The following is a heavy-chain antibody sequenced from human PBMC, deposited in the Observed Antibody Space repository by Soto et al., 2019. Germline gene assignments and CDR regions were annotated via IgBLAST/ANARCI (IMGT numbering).Heavy chain of an antibody. Sequence: SETLSLTCTVSGGSVSSGSYYWSWIRQPPGKGREWIGNIYYSGSSNYNPSLKSRVTISVDKSKNQFSLKLSSVTAADTAVYYYSRVGIAAAGTLFFYGLDVWGTGTMLTISS. V-gene: IGHV4-61*01. D-gene: IGHD6-13*01. CDR3: SRVGIAAAGTLFFYGLDV. CDR2: IYYSGSS. J-gene: IGHJ6*04. CDR1: GGSVSSGSYY.